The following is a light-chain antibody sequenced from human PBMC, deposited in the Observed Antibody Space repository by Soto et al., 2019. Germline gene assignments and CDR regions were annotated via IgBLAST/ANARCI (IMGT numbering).Light chain of an antibody. Sequence: EIVLTQSPATLSLSPWERATLSCRASQSVSSYLAWYQQKPGQAPRLLIYGASTRATGIPARFSGSGSGTEFTLTISSLEPEDFATYYCQHYNTYPWTFGQGTKVDIK. J-gene: IGKJ1*01. V-gene: IGKV3-11*01. CDR2: GAS. CDR1: QSVSSY. CDR3: QHYNTYPWT.